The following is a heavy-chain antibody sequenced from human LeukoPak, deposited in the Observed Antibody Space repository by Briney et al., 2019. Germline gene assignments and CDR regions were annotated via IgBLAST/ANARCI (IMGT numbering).Heavy chain of an antibody. CDR2: IKSKTDGGAT. D-gene: IGHD3-10*01. Sequence: GGSLRLSCAASGFTFSNAWMSWVRQAPGKGLGWVGRIKSKTDGGATDYAAPVKGRFTISRDDSKNTLYLQMNSLRAEDTAVYYCATDAGNYGSGTSYFDYWGQGTLVTVSS. V-gene: IGHV3-15*01. CDR1: GFTFSNAW. CDR3: ATDAGNYGSGTSYFDY. J-gene: IGHJ4*02.